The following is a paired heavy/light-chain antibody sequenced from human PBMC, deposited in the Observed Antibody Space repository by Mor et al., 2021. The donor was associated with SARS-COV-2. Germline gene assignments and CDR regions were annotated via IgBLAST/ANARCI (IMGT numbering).Heavy chain of an antibody. CDR1: GYNFTTSW. CDR3: ARLYGGFCRSGNCFPGWFDP. J-gene: IGHJ5*02. CDR2: MYPGDSDT. D-gene: IGHD2-15*01. Sequence: EVQLVQSGAEVKKPGESLRISCKGSGYNFTTSWVGWVRQTPGQGLEWMGIMYPGDSDTKYNPSFQGHVTFSADKSLNTAYLQWTDLRASDTAIYYCARLYGGFCRSGNCFPGWFDPWGQGTRITVSS. V-gene: IGHV5-51*01.
Light chain of an antibody. V-gene: IGKV1-12*01. J-gene: IGKJ2*01. CDR3: QQAYSFPYT. CDR2: GAS. CDR1: RAINTY. Sequence: IQMTQSPSFVSVSVGERVTISCRASRAINTYLAWFQYKPGQAPKLLVSGASTLHSGVPPRFSGSGSGTDFSLSINNLQPEDVATYYCQQAYSFPYTFGQGTKLDIK.